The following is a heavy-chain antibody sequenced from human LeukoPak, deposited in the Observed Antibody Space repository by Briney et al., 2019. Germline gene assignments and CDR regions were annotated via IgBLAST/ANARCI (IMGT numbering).Heavy chain of an antibody. D-gene: IGHD6-13*01. CDR3: ARGGYSSSSYDWFDP. J-gene: IGHJ5*02. CDR1: GYTFTGYY. CDR2: INPNSGGT. Sequence: ASVKVSCKASGYTFTGYYMHWVRQAPGQGLEWMGWINPNSGGTNYAQKFQGRVTMTRDTSISTAYMELSRLRSDDTAVYYCARGGYSSSSYDWFDPWGQGTLVTVSS. V-gene: IGHV1-2*02.